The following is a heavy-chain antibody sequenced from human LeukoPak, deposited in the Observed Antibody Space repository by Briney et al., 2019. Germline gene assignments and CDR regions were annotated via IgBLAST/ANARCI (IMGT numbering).Heavy chain of an antibody. Sequence: QPGGSLRLSCAASGFSFSRYWICWGCQAPEKGLGWVCNIKQDGSEKYYVDSVKGRFTISRDNAKNSLYLQMNSLRAEDTAVYYCARGDIVVVPGVPHDYWGQGTLVTVSS. J-gene: IGHJ4*02. CDR1: GFSFSRYW. V-gene: IGHV3-7*01. D-gene: IGHD2-2*01. CDR2: IKQDGSEK. CDR3: ARGDIVVVPGVPHDY.